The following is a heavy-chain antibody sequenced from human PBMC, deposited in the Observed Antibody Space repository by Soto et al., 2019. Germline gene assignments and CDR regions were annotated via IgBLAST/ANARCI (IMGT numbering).Heavy chain of an antibody. V-gene: IGHV1-69*13. CDR2: IIPIFGTA. J-gene: IGHJ2*01. CDR3: ASTKFDSSACCYWYLDI. D-gene: IGHD3-22*01. CDR1: GGTFSSYA. Sequence: SVKVSCKASGGTFSSYAISWVRQAPGQGLEWMGGIIPIFGTANYAQKFQGRVTITADESTSTAYMELSSLRSEDTAVYYCASTKFDSSACCYWYLDIWGRGNLSTVSS.